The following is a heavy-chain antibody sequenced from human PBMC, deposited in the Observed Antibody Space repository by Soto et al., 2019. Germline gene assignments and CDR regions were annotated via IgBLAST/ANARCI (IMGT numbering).Heavy chain of an antibody. CDR3: AKARPMVYATTLFDY. Sequence: GGSLRLSCAASGFTFSSYAMSWVRQAPGKGLVWVSAISGSGGSTYYADSVKGRFTISRDNSKNTLYLQMNSLRAEDTAVYYCAKARPMVYATTLFDYWGQGTLVTVSS. CDR2: ISGSGGST. D-gene: IGHD2-8*01. J-gene: IGHJ4*02. CDR1: GFTFSSYA. V-gene: IGHV3-23*01.